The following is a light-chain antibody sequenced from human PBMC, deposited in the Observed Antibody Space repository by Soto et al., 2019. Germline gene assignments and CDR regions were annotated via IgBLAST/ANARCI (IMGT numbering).Light chain of an antibody. CDR1: SSDVGSYNL. Sequence: QSALTQPASVSWSPGQSITISCTGTSSDVGSYNLVSWYQQHPGKAPQLLIYDVSKRPSGVSNRFSGSKSGNTASLTISGLQAEDEADYYCCSYAGSSTPADVCGSGTKVTVL. J-gene: IGLJ1*01. V-gene: IGLV2-23*02. CDR2: DVS. CDR3: CSYAGSSTPADV.